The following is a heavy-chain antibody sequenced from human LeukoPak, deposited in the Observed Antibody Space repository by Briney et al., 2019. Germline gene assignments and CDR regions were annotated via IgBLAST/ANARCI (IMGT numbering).Heavy chain of an antibody. V-gene: IGHV3-30*18. Sequence: PGGSLRLSCAASGFTFSSYGMHWVRQAPGKGLEWVAVISYDGSNKYYADSVKGRFTISRDNSKNTLYLQMNSLRAEDTAVYYCAKSKAVAAAGTLLRLFQHWGQGTLVTVSS. CDR1: GFTFSSYG. CDR3: AKSKAVAAAGTLLRLFQH. J-gene: IGHJ1*01. CDR2: ISYDGSNK. D-gene: IGHD6-13*01.